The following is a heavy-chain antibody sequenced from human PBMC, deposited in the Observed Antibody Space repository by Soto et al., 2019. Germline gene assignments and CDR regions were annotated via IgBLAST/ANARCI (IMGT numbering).Heavy chain of an antibody. CDR1: GGTFSSYT. CDR3: ARDGPCSGGSCSLAY. Sequence: QVQLVQSGAEVKKPGSSVKVSCKASGGTFSSYTISWVRQAPGQGLEWMGRIIPILGIANYAQKFQGRVTITADHPTSAANMELSSLRAEDTAVYYCARDGPCSGGSCSLAYWGQGTLVTVSS. CDR2: IIPILGIA. J-gene: IGHJ4*02. D-gene: IGHD2-15*01. V-gene: IGHV1-69*08.